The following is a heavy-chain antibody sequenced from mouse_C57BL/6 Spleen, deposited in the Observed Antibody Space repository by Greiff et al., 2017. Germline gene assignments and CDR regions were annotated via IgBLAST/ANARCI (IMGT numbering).Heavy chain of an antibody. Sequence: QVQLQQSGPELVKPGASVKISCKASGYAFSSSWMNWVKQRPGKGLEWIGRIYPGDGDTNYNGKFKGKATLTADKSSSTAYMQRSSRTSEDSAVYFCARKGSSYAMDYWGQGTSVTVSS. CDR2: IYPGDGDT. CDR1: GYAFSSSW. J-gene: IGHJ4*01. D-gene: IGHD1-1*01. V-gene: IGHV1-82*01. CDR3: ARKGSSYAMDY.